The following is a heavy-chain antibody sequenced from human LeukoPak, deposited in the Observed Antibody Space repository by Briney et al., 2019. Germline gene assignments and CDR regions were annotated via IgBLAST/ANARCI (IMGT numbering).Heavy chain of an antibody. CDR3: ARVHFSSSPYFDY. Sequence: GRSLRLSCAASGFTFSYYGMHWVRQAPGKGLEWVAVIWYDGSNKYYADSVKGRFTISRDNSKNTLYLQMNSLRAVDTAVYYCARVHFSSSPYFDYWGQGTLVTVSS. V-gene: IGHV3-33*01. CDR1: GFTFSYYG. CDR2: IWYDGSNK. D-gene: IGHD6-6*01. J-gene: IGHJ4*02.